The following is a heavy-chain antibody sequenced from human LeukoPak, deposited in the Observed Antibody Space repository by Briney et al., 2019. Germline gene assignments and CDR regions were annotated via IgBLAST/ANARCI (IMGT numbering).Heavy chain of an antibody. CDR3: AREANWNYGY. Sequence: GASVKVSCKASGYTFDIYGIAWVRQAPGQGLEGRGWIATYNGKTDYAQNLQGRVTMTTDLSTGTAYMELRSLRSDDTAAYYCAREANWNYGYWGQGTLVTVSS. CDR2: IATYNGKT. CDR1: GYTFDIYG. D-gene: IGHD1-7*01. J-gene: IGHJ4*02. V-gene: IGHV1-18*01.